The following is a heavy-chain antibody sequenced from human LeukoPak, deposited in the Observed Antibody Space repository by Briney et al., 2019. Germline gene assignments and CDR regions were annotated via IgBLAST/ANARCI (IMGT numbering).Heavy chain of an antibody. D-gene: IGHD4-17*01. Sequence: ASVTVSCKASGYTFTSYYMHWVRQAPGQGLEWMGIINPSGGSTSYAQKFQGRVTMTRDTSTSTVYMELSSLRSEDTAVYYCARENGVTTEFDYWGQGTLVTVSS. V-gene: IGHV1-46*01. CDR3: ARENGVTTEFDY. J-gene: IGHJ4*02. CDR1: GYTFTSYY. CDR2: INPSGGST.